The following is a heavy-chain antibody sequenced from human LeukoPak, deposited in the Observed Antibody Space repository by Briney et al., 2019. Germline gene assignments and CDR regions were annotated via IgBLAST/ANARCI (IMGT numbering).Heavy chain of an antibody. J-gene: IGHJ4*02. CDR3: ASRDSGFNYGSGSYPFDY. V-gene: IGHV4-59*12. Sequence: SETLSLTCTVSGGSISSYYWSWIRQPPGKGLEWIGYISYSGSTNYNPSLKSRVTISVDTSKNQFSLKLSSVTAADTAVYYCASRDSGFNYGSGSYPFDYWGQGTLVTVSS. CDR1: GGSISSYY. CDR2: ISYSGST. D-gene: IGHD3-10*01.